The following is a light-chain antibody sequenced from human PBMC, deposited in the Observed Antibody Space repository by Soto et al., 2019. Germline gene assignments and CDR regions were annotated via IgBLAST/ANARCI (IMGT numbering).Light chain of an antibody. V-gene: IGKV3-15*01. Sequence: EIVMTQSPATLSVSPGERATLSCRASQAINSNLAWYQQKPGQAPRLVIYSASTRATGIPARFSGSGSGTDFTPTISSLQSEDFAVYYCQQYKNWPSLTFGGGTRVEIK. CDR2: SAS. CDR1: QAINSN. J-gene: IGKJ4*01. CDR3: QQYKNWPSLT.